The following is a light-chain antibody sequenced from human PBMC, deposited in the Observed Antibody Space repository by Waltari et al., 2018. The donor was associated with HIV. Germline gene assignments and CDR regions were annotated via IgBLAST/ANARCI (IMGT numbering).Light chain of an antibody. CDR3: TTYTAKDSLL. Sequence: SALTQPASVSGSPGPSVTIPCPGTSYALDLPNFPSWYQQPPAKAPQLIIFGVNSRPSGISSRFSASKSGDTASLTISGLQSGDEADYYCTTYTAKDSLLIGSGTKLTVL. J-gene: IGLJ2*01. V-gene: IGLV2-14*01. CDR2: GVN. CDR1: SYALDLPNF.